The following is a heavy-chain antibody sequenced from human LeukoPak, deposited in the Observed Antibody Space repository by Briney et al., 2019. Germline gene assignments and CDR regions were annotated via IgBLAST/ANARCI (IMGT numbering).Heavy chain of an antibody. CDR2: ISSSSSYI. J-gene: IGHJ4*02. V-gene: IGHV3-21*01. D-gene: IGHD1-26*01. CDR3: ARDMGGGSSDY. Sequence: GGSLRLSCEASGFTFSSYSMNWVRQAPGKGLEWVSSISSSSSYIYYADSVMGRFTISRDNAKNSLYLQMNSLRAEDTAVYYCARDMGGGSSDYWGQGTLVTVSS. CDR1: GFTFSSYS.